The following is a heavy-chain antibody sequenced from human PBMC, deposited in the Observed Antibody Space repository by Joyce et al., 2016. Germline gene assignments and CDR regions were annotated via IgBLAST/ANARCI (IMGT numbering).Heavy chain of an antibody. Sequence: QITLKESGPALVKPRQTLTLTCTFSGFSLTTNSQGVGWLRQPPGKPLELLALIYWDDDKRYSPSLKSRLTITKDTSKNQVVLTLADVDSLDTATYYCAHRHNAVGGTTFDSWGQGTLVTVSS. V-gene: IGHV2-5*02. D-gene: IGHD1/OR15-1a*01. CDR1: GFSLTTNSQG. CDR2: IYWDDDK. CDR3: AHRHNAVGGTTFDS. J-gene: IGHJ4*02.